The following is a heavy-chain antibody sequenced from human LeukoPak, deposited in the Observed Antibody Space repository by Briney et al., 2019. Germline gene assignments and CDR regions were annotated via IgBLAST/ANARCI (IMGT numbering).Heavy chain of an antibody. V-gene: IGHV4-59*01. D-gene: IGHD6-19*01. Sequence: VQPGGSLRLSCAASGFTFSSYAMSWIRQPPGKGLEWIGYIYYSGSTNYNPSLKSRVTISVDTSKNQFSLRLSSVTAADTAVYYCARFSPSSGWYHVPSRGLKNWYFDLWGRGTLVTVSS. J-gene: IGHJ2*01. CDR2: IYYSGST. CDR1: GFTFSSYA. CDR3: ARFSPSSGWYHVPSRGLKNWYFDL.